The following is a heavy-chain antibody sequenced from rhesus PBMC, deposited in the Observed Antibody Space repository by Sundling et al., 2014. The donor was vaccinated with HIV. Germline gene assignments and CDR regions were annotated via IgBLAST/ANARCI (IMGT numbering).Heavy chain of an antibody. V-gene: IGHV4-160*01. Sequence: QVQLQESGPGLVKPSETLPLTCAVSGSPISNNYWTWIRQPPGKGLEWIGNIYGSSASTNYNPSLKSRVTISTDTSKNQFSLKLSSVTAADTAVYYCGRVGYNYSFGFDYWGQGVLVTVSS. J-gene: IGHJ4*01. CDR1: GSPISNNY. CDR2: IYGSSAST. D-gene: IGHD5-12*01. CDR3: GRVGYNYSFGFDY.